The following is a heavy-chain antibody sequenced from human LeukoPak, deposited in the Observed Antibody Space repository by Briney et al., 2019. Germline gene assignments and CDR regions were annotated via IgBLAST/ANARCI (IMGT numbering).Heavy chain of an antibody. J-gene: IGHJ4*02. CDR3: ARAWATDYFDY. Sequence: GRSLRLSCAASGFTFSSYGMHWVRQAPGKGLEWVAVISYDGSNKYYADSVKGRFTISRDNSKNTLYLQMNSLRAEDTAVYYCARAWATDYFDYWGQGTLVTVSS. V-gene: IGHV3-30*03. CDR1: GFTFSSYG. CDR2: ISYDGSNK.